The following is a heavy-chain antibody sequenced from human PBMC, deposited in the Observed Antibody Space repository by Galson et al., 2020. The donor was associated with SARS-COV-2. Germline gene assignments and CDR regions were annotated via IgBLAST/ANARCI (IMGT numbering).Heavy chain of an antibody. J-gene: IGHJ5*02. Sequence: GSLRLSCAASGFTFSDYYMSWIRQAPGKGLEFVSYISDSGSYTNYADSVTGRFTISRDNAKNSLFLQLNSLRAEDTAVYYCAREVGCGASSCDSRNWFDPWGQGTLVTVSS. V-gene: IGHV3-11*06. CDR3: AREVGCGASSCDSRNWFDP. CDR2: ISDSGSYT. D-gene: IGHD2-15*01. CDR1: GFTFSDYY.